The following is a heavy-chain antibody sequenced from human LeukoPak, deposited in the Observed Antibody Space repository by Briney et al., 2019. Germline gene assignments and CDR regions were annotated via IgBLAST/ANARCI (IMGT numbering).Heavy chain of an antibody. J-gene: IGHJ5*02. V-gene: IGHV1-69*06. D-gene: IGHD2-15*01. CDR1: GGTFSSYS. CDR3: ARVVAAQGPFDP. CDR2: IIPIFGTA. Sequence: SVNVSCKASGGTFSSYSIRWVRQAPGQGLEWMGGIIPIFGTANYAQKFQGRVTITADKSTSTAYMELSSLRSEDTAVYCCARVVAAQGPFDPWGQGTLVTVSS.